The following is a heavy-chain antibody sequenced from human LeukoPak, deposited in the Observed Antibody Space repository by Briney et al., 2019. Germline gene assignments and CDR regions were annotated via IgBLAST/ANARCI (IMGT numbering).Heavy chain of an antibody. J-gene: IGHJ4*02. V-gene: IGHV3-30*02. D-gene: IGHD1-26*01. CDR3: AKPYSGSYTDRTYFDY. CDR2: IRYDGSNK. Sequence: PGGSLRLSCAASGFTFSSYGMHWVRQAPGKGLEWVAFIRYDGSNKYYADSVKGRFTISRDNSKNTLYLQMNSLRAEDTAVYYCAKPYSGSYTDRTYFDYWGQGTLVTVSS. CDR1: GFTFSSYG.